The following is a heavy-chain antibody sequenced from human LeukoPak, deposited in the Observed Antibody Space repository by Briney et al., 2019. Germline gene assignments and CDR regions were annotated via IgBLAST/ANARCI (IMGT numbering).Heavy chain of an antibody. CDR3: ERATPFSPYRYYDSSGYYYNPFDY. Sequence: SETLSLTCAVYGGSFSGYYWSWIRQPPGKGLEWIGEINHSGSTNYNPSLKSRVTISVDTSKNQFSLKLSSVTAADTAVYYCERATPFSPYRYYDSSGYYYNPFDYWGQGTLVTVSS. D-gene: IGHD3-22*01. CDR2: INHSGST. V-gene: IGHV4-34*01. CDR1: GGSFSGYY. J-gene: IGHJ4*02.